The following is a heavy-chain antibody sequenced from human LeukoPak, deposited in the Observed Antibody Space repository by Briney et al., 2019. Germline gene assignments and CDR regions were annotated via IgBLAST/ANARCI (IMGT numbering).Heavy chain of an antibody. Sequence: ASVKVSCKASGYTFTSYYMHWVRQAPGQGLEWMGIINPSGGSASYAQKFQGRVTMTRDTSTSTVYMELISLTSEDTAMYYCARGLGSESYYGSWGQGTLVTVSS. D-gene: IGHD3-10*01. V-gene: IGHV1-46*01. J-gene: IGHJ5*02. CDR1: GYTFTSYY. CDR2: INPSGGSA. CDR3: ARGLGSESYYGS.